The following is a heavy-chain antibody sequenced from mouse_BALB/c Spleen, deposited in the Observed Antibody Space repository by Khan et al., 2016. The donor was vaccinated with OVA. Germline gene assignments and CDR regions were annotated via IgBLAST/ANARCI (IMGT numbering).Heavy chain of an antibody. J-gene: IGHJ3*01. CDR2: ISTYYGDV. CDR3: GRGGGGDRFLY. Sequence: VQLQESGAELVRPGVSVKISCKGSGYKFTDFTMHWVKQSHAMSLEWIGVISTYYGDVNYNQKFKDKATMTVDKSSNTAYMDLARLTSEDSAIXYCGRGGGGDRFLYWGQGTLVTVSA. V-gene: IGHV1S137*01. CDR1: GYKFTDFT.